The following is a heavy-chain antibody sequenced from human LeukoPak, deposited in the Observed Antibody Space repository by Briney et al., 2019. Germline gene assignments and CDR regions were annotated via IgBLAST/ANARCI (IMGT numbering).Heavy chain of an antibody. V-gene: IGHV4-39*01. D-gene: IGHD3-22*01. CDR2: IYYSGST. CDR1: GGSISSSSYY. J-gene: IGHJ5*02. CDR3: ARRGYYDSRGWFDP. Sequence: SETLSLTCSVSGGSISSSSYYWGWIRQPPGKGLEWIGSIYYSGSTYYNPSLKSRVTISADTSKNQFSLKLSSVTAADTAVYYCARRGYYDSRGWFDPWGQGTLVTVSS.